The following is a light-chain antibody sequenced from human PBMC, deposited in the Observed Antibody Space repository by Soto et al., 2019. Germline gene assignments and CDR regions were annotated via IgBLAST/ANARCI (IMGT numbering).Light chain of an antibody. V-gene: IGKV1-5*01. CDR3: QQYTTYWT. CDR1: HSISSY. CDR2: AAS. Sequence: DIQMTQSPSTLSASVGDRVTITCRASHSISSYLNFYQQKPWKAPKLLIYAASSLQSGVPSRFSGSGSGTEFTLTISSLQSDDFATYYCQQYTTYWTFGQGTKVDNK. J-gene: IGKJ1*01.